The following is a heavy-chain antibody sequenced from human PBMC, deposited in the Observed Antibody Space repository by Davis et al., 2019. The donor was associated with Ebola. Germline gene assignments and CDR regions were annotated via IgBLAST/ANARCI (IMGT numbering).Heavy chain of an antibody. V-gene: IGHV3-23*01. CDR2: ITGSGDYT. D-gene: IGHD3-10*01. CDR3: AKGAYGSGTSLSWFDP. CDR1: GFTFTTYA. J-gene: IGHJ5*02. Sequence: PGGSLRLSCAASGFTFTTYAMNWVRQAPGKGLEWVSAITGSGDYTYYADSVKGRFTITRDNFKNTLYLQMNSLRAEDTAVYYCAKGAYGSGTSLSWFDPWGQGTLVTVSS.